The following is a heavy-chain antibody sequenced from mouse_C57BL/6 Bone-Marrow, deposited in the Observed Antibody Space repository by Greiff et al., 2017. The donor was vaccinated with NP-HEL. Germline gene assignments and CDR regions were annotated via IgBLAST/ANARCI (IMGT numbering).Heavy chain of an antibody. CDR1: GYTFTSYY. D-gene: IGHD1-1*02. CDR3: ARERSILVYYYAMDY. V-gene: IGHV1-50*01. J-gene: IGHJ4*01. Sequence: QVQLQQSGAELVKPGASVKLSCKASGYTFTSYYMQWVKQTPRQGLDWIGEIDPADSYTYYNQKFKGKATLTVDTSSSTAYMQLSSLTSEDSAVYYCARERSILVYYYAMDYWGQGTSVTVSS. CDR2: IDPADSYT.